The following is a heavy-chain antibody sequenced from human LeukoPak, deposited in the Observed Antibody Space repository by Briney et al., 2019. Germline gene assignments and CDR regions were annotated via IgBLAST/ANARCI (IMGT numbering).Heavy chain of an antibody. V-gene: IGHV1-2*02. D-gene: IGHD3-22*01. CDR2: INPNSGGT. CDR3: ARGHSTYYYDSSGSLLDY. Sequence: GASVKVSCKASGGTFSSYAISWVRQAPGQGLEWMGWINPNSGGTNYAQKFQGRVTMTRDTSISTAYMELRSLRSDDTAVYYCARGHSTYYYDSSGSLLDYWGQGTLVTVSS. CDR1: GGTFSSYA. J-gene: IGHJ4*02.